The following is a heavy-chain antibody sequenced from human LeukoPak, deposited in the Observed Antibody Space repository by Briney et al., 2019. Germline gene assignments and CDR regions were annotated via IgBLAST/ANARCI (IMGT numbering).Heavy chain of an antibody. CDR1: DDSFSSHY. Sequence: NASETLSLTCAVSDDSFSSHYWTRIRQPPGKGLEWIGYISYIGSTNYNPSLKSRVTISIDTSKNQFSLKLRSVTAADTAVYYCARDLVTVTKGFDIWGQGTMVSVSS. V-gene: IGHV4-59*11. D-gene: IGHD4-17*01. CDR2: ISYIGST. J-gene: IGHJ3*02. CDR3: ARDLVTVTKGFDI.